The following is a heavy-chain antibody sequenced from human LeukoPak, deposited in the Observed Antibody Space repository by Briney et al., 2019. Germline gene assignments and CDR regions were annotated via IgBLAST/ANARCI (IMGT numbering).Heavy chain of an antibody. J-gene: IGHJ4*02. Sequence: SETLSLTCAVYGGSFSGYYWSWIRQPPGKGLEWIGEINHSGSTNYNPSLESRVTISVDTSKNQSSLKLSSVTAADTAVYYCAREGSSWYDYWGQGTPVTVSS. CDR3: AREGSSWYDY. V-gene: IGHV4-34*01. CDR2: INHSGST. CDR1: GGSFSGYY. D-gene: IGHD6-13*01.